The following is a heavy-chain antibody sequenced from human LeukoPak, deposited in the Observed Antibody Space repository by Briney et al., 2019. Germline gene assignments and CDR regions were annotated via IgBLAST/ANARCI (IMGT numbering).Heavy chain of an antibody. Sequence: GSLRLSCAASGFTFSSYAMSWVRQAPGKGLEWVSAISGSGGSTYYADSVKGRFTISRDNSKNTLYLQMNSLRAEDTAVYYCARILRYYYDSSGLGAFDIWGQGTMVTVSS. V-gene: IGHV3-23*01. CDR3: ARILRYYYDSSGLGAFDI. CDR2: ISGSGGST. D-gene: IGHD3-22*01. J-gene: IGHJ3*02. CDR1: GFTFSSYA.